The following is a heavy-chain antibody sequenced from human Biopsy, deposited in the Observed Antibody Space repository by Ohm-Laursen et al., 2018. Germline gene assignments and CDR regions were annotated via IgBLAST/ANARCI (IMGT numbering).Heavy chain of an antibody. J-gene: IGHJ3*02. CDR1: GGSLKNYY. D-gene: IGHD1-7*01. Sequence: PSDTLSLTCTVPGGSLKNYYWSWIRQPAGKGLEWIGRVYTSGSTSYNPSLESRVTMSVVTSKNQFSLKVTSMTAADTALYYCARDYGLELGGLEAFDIWGQGTMVTVSS. CDR2: VYTSGST. V-gene: IGHV4-4*07. CDR3: ARDYGLELGGLEAFDI.